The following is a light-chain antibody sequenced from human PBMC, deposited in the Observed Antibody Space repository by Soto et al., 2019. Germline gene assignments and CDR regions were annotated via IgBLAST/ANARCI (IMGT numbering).Light chain of an antibody. Sequence: EIVLTQSPGTLSLSPGERATLSCRASQSVSSSSLAWFQQKPGQAPRLLIYGASSSATGIPDRFSGSGSGTDVTLTISRLAPEDVAVYYCQQYGSSPHSFGQGTKLEIK. CDR3: QQYGSSPHS. V-gene: IGKV3-20*01. CDR1: QSVSSSS. J-gene: IGKJ2*01. CDR2: GAS.